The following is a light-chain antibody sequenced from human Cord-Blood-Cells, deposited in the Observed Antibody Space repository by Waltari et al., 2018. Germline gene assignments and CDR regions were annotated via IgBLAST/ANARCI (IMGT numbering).Light chain of an antibody. V-gene: IGKV1-5*03. CDR2: KAS. CDR3: QQYNSYPRT. J-gene: IGKJ4*01. Sequence: DIQMTQSPSTLSASVGDRVTITCRASQSISSWLAWYQQKPGKAPKLLIYKASSLESGVPSRFSGSGSGTEFTLTISSLQADDVATYYCQQYNSYPRTFGGGTKVEIK. CDR1: QSISSW.